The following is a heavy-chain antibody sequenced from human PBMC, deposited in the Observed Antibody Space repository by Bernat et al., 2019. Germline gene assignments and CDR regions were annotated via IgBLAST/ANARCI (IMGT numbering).Heavy chain of an antibody. V-gene: IGHV3-53*02. Sequence: EVQLVETGGGLIQPGGSLRLSCAASGFTVSSNYMSWVRQAPGKGLEWVSVIYSGGSTYYADSVKGRFTISRDNSKNTLYLQMNSLRAEDTAVYYCARDRYSCGSTCYYYGMDIWGQGTTVTVSS. CDR2: IYSGGST. J-gene: IGHJ6*02. CDR1: GFTVSSNY. D-gene: IGHD6-25*01. CDR3: ARDRYSCGSTCYYYGMDI.